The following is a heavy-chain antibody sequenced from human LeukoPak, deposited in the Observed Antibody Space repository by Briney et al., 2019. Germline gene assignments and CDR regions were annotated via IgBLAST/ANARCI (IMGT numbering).Heavy chain of an antibody. CDR3: ARYSPLLTA. CDR1: GFTFSSHA. CDR2: IGDDVVST. D-gene: IGHD3-9*01. V-gene: IGHV3-23*01. J-gene: IGHJ5*02. Sequence: GSLRLSCAASGFTFSSHAMSWVRQPPGRGLEWVSAIGDDVVSTYYAESVKGRFTISRDNSKNTLYLQMNSLRAEDTATYYCARYSPLLTAWGQGALVTVSS.